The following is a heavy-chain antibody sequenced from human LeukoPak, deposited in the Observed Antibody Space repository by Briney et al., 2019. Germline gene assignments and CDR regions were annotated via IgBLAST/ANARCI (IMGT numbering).Heavy chain of an antibody. CDR1: GGSFSAYY. J-gene: IGHJ4*02. CDR3: ARDSPSVYYLYYFDY. V-gene: IGHV4-34*01. D-gene: IGHD3-22*01. Sequence: SETLSLTCAVYGGSFSAYYWSWIRQPPGKGLEWIGEINHSGSTNYNPSLKSRVTISVDTSKNQFSLKLSSVTAADTAVYYCARDSPSVYYLYYFDYWGQGTLVTVSS. CDR2: INHSGST.